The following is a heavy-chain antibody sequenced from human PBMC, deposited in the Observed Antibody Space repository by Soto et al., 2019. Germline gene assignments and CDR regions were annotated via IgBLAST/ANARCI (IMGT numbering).Heavy chain of an antibody. D-gene: IGHD5-12*01. CDR1: GFTFSSYS. CDR3: ARTISGYGWMDV. V-gene: IGHV3-48*02. Sequence: GGSLRLSCAASGFTFSSYSMNWVHQAPGKGLEWVSYISSSSSTIYYADSVKGRFTISRDNAKNSLYLQMNSLRDEDTAVYYCARTISGYGWMDVWGQGTTVTVSS. J-gene: IGHJ6*02. CDR2: ISSSSSTI.